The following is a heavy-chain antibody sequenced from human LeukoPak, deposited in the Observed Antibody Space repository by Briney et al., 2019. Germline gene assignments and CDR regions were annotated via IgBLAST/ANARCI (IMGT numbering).Heavy chain of an antibody. CDR1: GGSISSYY. Sequence: PSETLSLTCTVSGGSISSYYWSWIRQPPGKGLEWIGYIYYSGSTNYNPSLKSRVTISVDMSKNQFSLKLSSVTAADTAVYYCAGGSRFYYYYMDVWGKGTTVTISS. CDR3: AGGSRFYYYYMDV. V-gene: IGHV4-59*12. J-gene: IGHJ6*03. D-gene: IGHD3-16*01. CDR2: IYYSGST.